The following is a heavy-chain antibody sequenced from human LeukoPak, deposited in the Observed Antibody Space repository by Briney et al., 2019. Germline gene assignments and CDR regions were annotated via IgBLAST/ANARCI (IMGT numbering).Heavy chain of an antibody. V-gene: IGHV3-30*18. CDR2: ISYDGGHQ. Sequence: GGSLRLSREASGFTFRNYGVHWVRQAPGKGLEWVAVISYDGGHQYSADSVKGRFTLSRDNSKNTVYLQLNSLRAEDTAVYYCAKDRRMMSAYYGMDVWGQGTPVTVSS. CDR3: AKDRRMMSAYYGMDV. J-gene: IGHJ6*02. CDR1: GFTFRNYG. D-gene: IGHD3-16*01.